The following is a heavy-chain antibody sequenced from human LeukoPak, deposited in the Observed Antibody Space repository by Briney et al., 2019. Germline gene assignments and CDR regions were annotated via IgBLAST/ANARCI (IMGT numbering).Heavy chain of an antibody. CDR3: ARVGFSGSYFGYYYYYMDV. CDR2: INPNSGGT. V-gene: IGHV1-2*02. D-gene: IGHD1-26*01. J-gene: IGHJ6*03. CDR1: GYTFTGYY. Sequence: ASVKVSCKASGYTFTGYYMHWVRQAPGQGVEWMGWINPNSGGTNYAQKFQGRVTMTRDTSISTAYMELSRLRSDDTAVYYCARVGFSGSYFGYYYYYMDVWGQGTLVTLSS.